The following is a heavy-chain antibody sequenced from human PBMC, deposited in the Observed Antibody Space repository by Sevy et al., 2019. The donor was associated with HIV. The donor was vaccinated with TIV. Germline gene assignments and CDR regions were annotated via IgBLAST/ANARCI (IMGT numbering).Heavy chain of an antibody. CDR3: ASRGGDFWSGYNFDY. Sequence: GGSLRLSCAASGFTFSDFAMAWVRQAPGKGLEWVAFTLFDGRNQYYEDSVKGRFRISRDNSKNMLFLQMSSRRDEDTAVYYCASRGGDFWSGYNFDYWGQGTLVTVSS. CDR2: TLFDGRNQ. D-gene: IGHD3-3*01. J-gene: IGHJ4*02. CDR1: GFTFSDFA. V-gene: IGHV3-30*03.